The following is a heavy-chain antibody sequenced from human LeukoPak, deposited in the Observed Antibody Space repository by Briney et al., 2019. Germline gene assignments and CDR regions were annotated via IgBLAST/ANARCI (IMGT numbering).Heavy chain of an antibody. D-gene: IGHD3-22*01. V-gene: IGHV4-34*01. CDR2: INHSGST. CDR3: ARGGRFKYYYDSGGYYADY. CDR1: GGSFSGYY. Sequence: SETLSLTCAVYGGSFSGYYWSWIRQPPGKGLEWIGEINHSGSTNYNPSLKSRVTISVDTSKNQFSLKLSSVTAADTAVYYCARGGRFKYYYDSGGYYADYWGQGTLVTVSS. J-gene: IGHJ4*02.